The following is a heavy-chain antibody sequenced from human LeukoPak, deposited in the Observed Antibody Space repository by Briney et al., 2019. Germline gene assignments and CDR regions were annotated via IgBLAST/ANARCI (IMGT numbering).Heavy chain of an antibody. V-gene: IGHV4-34*01. D-gene: IGHD6-19*01. CDR2: TNHSGST. CDR3: ARGVIAVAGTGNWFDP. Sequence: PSETLSLTCAVYGGSFSGYYWSWIRQPPGKGLEWIGETNHSGSTNYNPSLKSRVTISVDTSKNQFSLKLSSVTAADTAVYYCARGVIAVAGTGNWFDPWGQGTLVTVSS. J-gene: IGHJ5*02. CDR1: GGSFSGYY.